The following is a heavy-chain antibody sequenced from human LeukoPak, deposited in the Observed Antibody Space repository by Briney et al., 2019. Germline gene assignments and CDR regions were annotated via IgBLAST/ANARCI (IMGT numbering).Heavy chain of an antibody. CDR1: GYSISSSTW. Sequence: PSGTLSLTCAVSGYSISSSTWWGWSRQPPGKGLEGMGYSYYTGSTYYNPSLKSRVTISVDTSKNQFSLKLSSVTAVDTAVYYCARNPSGGVGWFDPWGQGTLVTVSS. D-gene: IGHD2-15*01. V-gene: IGHV4-28*01. J-gene: IGHJ5*02. CDR2: SYYTGST. CDR3: ARNPSGGVGWFDP.